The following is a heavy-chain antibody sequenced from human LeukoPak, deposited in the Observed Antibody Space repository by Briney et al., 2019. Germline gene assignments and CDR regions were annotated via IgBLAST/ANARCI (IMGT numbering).Heavy chain of an antibody. CDR1: GGSISTYH. Sequence: SETLSLICTVSGGSISTYHWSWIRQPPGKGLELIGYISYSGSTKYNPSLKSRVTISIDTSKNQFSLKLSSVTAADTAIYYCARDWVSLDFWGQGTLVTVSS. J-gene: IGHJ4*02. V-gene: IGHV4-59*01. CDR3: ARDWVSLDF. D-gene: IGHD2-8*01. CDR2: ISYSGST.